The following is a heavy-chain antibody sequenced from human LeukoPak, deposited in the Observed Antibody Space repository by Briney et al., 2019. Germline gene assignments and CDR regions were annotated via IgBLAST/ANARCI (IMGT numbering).Heavy chain of an antibody. V-gene: IGHV1-2*06. J-gene: IGHJ4*02. D-gene: IGHD3-16*01. CDR1: GYSFIGYN. Sequence: ASVTVSCKASGYSFIGYNIYWVRQAPGQGLEWMGRINPNNGDTNYEQSFQGRVTMTRDTSINTAYMELSALTFDDMAIYYCARGPVMMREVSYDYWGQGTLVTVSS. CDR2: INPNNGDT. CDR3: ARGPVMMREVSYDY.